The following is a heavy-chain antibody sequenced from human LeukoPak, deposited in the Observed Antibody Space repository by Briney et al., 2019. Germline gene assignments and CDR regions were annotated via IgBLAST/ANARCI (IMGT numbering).Heavy chain of an antibody. Sequence: SETLSLTCTVSGGSISNNYWSWIRQPPGKGLEWIGYIYYSGSTKYNPPLKSRVTMSVDTSKNQFSLKLSSVTAADTAVYYCASSSWYYYFEYWGQGTLVTVSS. CDR2: IYYSGST. CDR3: ASSSWYYYFEY. CDR1: GGSISNNY. V-gene: IGHV4-59*01. D-gene: IGHD6-13*01. J-gene: IGHJ4*02.